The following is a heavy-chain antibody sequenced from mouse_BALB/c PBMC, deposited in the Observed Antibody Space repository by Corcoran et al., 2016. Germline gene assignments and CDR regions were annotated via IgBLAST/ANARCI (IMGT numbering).Heavy chain of an antibody. CDR1: GYSITSGYY. D-gene: IGHD1-1*01. J-gene: IGHJ3*01. CDR3: ARDERYYGGFAY. CDR2: ISYDGSN. Sequence: DVQLQESGPGLVKPSQSLSLTCSVTGYSITSGYYWNWIRQLPENKLEWMGYISYDGSNNYNPSLKNRIYITRDTSKNQFFLKLNSVTTEDTATYCCARDERYYGGFAYWGQGTLVTVSA. V-gene: IGHV3-6*02.